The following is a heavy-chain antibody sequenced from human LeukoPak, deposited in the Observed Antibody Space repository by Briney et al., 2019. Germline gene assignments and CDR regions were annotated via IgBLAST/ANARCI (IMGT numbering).Heavy chain of an antibody. CDR1: GFTFSDYW. Sequence: PGGSLRLSCAASGFTFSDYWMNWVRQAPGKGLEWVAVISYDGSNKYYADSVKGRSTISRDNSKNTLYLQMNSLRAEDTAVYYCARHSGPGSYNWFDPWGQGTLVTVSS. CDR2: ISYDGSNK. D-gene: IGHD3-10*01. J-gene: IGHJ5*02. V-gene: IGHV3-30-3*01. CDR3: ARHSGPGSYNWFDP.